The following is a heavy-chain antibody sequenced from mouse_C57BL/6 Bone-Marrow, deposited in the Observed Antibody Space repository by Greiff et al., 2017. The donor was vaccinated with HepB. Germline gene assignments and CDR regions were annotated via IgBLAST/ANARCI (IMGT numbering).Heavy chain of an antibody. V-gene: IGHV14-4*01. D-gene: IGHD3-2*02. CDR2: IDPENGDT. CDR3: TRQLRLRAY. Sequence: VQLQQSGAELVRPGASVKLSCTASGFNIKDDYMHWVKQRPEQGLEWIGWIDPENGDTEYASKFQGKATITADTSSNTAYLQLSSLTSEDTAVYYWTRQLRLRAYWGQGTLVTVSA. CDR1: GFNIKDDY. J-gene: IGHJ3*01.